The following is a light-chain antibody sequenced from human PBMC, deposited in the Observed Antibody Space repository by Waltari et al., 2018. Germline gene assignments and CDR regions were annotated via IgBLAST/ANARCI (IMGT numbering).Light chain of an antibody. Sequence: QSALTQPASVSGSPGQSITISCTGTSSDVGGYNYVSWYQQHPGKAPKLMIYDVSNRPSGVSTRFSVSKAGNTASLTISGLQAEDEADYYCSSYTTSSTLEFGGGTKLTVL. J-gene: IGLJ2*01. CDR3: SSYTTSSTLE. CDR2: DVS. CDR1: SSDVGGYNY. V-gene: IGLV2-14*03.